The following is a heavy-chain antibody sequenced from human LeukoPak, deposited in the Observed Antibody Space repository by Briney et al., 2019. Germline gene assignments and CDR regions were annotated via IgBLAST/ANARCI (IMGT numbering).Heavy chain of an antibody. D-gene: IGHD3-3*01. CDR2: IYYSGST. CDR3: ARAGGVWFDP. V-gene: IGHV4-59*01. CDR1: GGSISSYY. J-gene: IGHJ5*02. Sequence: SETLSLTCTVSGGSISSYYWSWIRQPPGKGQEWIGYIYYSGSTNYSPSLKSRVTISVDTSKNQFSLKLSPVTAADTAVYYCARAGGVWFDPWGQGTLVTVSS.